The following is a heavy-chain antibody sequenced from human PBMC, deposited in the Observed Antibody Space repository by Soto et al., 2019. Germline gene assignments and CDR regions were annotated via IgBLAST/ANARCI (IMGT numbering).Heavy chain of an antibody. CDR1: GFTFSSYG. D-gene: IGHD3-10*01. CDR3: AKEGGYGDFDY. Sequence: QVQLVESGGGVVQPGRSLRLSCAASGFTFSSYGMHWVRQAPGKGLEWVAVISYDGSNKYYADSVKGRFTISRDNSKNTLYLQMNSLRAEDTAVYYCAKEGGYGDFDYWGQGTLVTVSS. J-gene: IGHJ4*02. V-gene: IGHV3-30*18. CDR2: ISYDGSNK.